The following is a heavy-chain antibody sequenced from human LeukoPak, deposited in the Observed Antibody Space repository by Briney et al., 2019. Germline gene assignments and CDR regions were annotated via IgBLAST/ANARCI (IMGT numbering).Heavy chain of an antibody. CDR3: ARDLYSSGWYKGFDY. J-gene: IGHJ4*02. CDR2: ISYDGSNK. Sequence: GGSLRLSCAASGFTFSSYAMHWVRQAPGKGLEWVAVISYDGSNKYYADSVKGRFTISRDNSKNTLYLQMNSLRAEDTAVYYCARDLYSSGWYKGFDYWGQGTLVTVSS. V-gene: IGHV3-30-3*01. D-gene: IGHD6-19*01. CDR1: GFTFSSYA.